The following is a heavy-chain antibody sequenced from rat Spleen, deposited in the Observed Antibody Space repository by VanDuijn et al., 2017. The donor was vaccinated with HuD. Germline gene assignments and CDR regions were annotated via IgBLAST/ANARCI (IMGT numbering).Heavy chain of an antibody. V-gene: IGHV5-29*01. CDR1: GFTFSDYG. D-gene: IGHD1-1*01. Sequence: EVQLVESGGGLVRPGRSLKLSCGASGFTFSDYGMAWVRQAPTKGLEWVATISYDAFITYYRDSVKGRFTISRDNAKSTLYLQMDSLRSEDTATYHCAAHRHYSVYVMDAWGQGASVTVSS. CDR3: AAHRHYSVYVMDA. J-gene: IGHJ4*01. CDR2: ISYDAFIT.